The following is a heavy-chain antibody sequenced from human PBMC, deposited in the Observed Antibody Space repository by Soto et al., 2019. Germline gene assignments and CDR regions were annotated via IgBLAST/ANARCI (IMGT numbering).Heavy chain of an antibody. CDR1: GGSISSGGYY. CDR2: IYYSGST. V-gene: IGHV4-31*03. Sequence: PSETLSLTCTVSGGSISSGGYYWSWIRQHPGKGLEWIGYIYYSGSTYYNPSLKSRVTISVDTSKNQFSLKLSSVTAADTAVYYCARDPGHYGTWFDPWGQGTLVTVSS. D-gene: IGHD4-17*01. J-gene: IGHJ5*02. CDR3: ARDPGHYGTWFDP.